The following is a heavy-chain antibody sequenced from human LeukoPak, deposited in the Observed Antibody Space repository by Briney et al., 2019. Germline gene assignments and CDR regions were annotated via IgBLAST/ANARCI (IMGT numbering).Heavy chain of an antibody. J-gene: IGHJ4*02. CDR1: GYTFTGYY. CDR2: INPNSGGT. Sequence: ASVKVSCKASGYTFTGYYIHWVRQAPGQGLEWIGWINPNSGGTDYAQKFQGRVTMTRDTSIPTAYMELSRLRSDDTAVYFFPGRRYIRYFDWLYYFDYWGQGTLVTVSS. V-gene: IGHV1-2*02. CDR3: PGRRYIRYFDWLYYFDY. D-gene: IGHD3-9*01.